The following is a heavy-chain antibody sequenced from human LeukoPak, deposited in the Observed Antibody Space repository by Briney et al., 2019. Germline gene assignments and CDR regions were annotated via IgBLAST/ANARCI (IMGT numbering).Heavy chain of an antibody. V-gene: IGHV3-23*01. CDR2: ISGSGGST. CDR1: GFTFSSYA. Sequence: QSGGSLRLSCAASGFTFSSYAMSWVRQAPGKGLEWVSAISGSGGSTYYADSVKGRFTISRDNSKNTLYLQMNSLRAEDTAVYYCAKDSLDRAGEYSSSFFDYWGQGTLVTVSS. CDR3: AKDSLDRAGEYSSSFFDY. D-gene: IGHD6-13*01. J-gene: IGHJ4*02.